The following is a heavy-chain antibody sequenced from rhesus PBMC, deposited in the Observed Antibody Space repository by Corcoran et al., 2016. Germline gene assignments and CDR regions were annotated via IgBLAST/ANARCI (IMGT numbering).Heavy chain of an antibody. CDR1: CASIRRNY. CDR2: IYGGSGST. J-gene: IGHJ3*01. V-gene: IGHV4-147*01. D-gene: IGHD4-23*01. Sequence: QVQLQESGPGLVKPSETLPLTSPFSCASIRRNYSNWIRQPPGKGPEWVGYYSGGRGWIGYIYGGSGSTSYNPSRKSRVTISKDTSKNQFSLKLSSVTAADTAVYYCARADSNVEWDAFDFWGQGLRVTVSS. CDR3: ARADSNVEWDAFDF.